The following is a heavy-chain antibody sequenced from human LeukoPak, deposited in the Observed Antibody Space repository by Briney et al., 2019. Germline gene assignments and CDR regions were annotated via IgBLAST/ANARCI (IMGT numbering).Heavy chain of an antibody. Sequence: PSETLSLTCTVSGGSISSYYWSWIRQPPGKGLEWIGYISNSGSTNYNVSLKSRVTISVDTSKNQFSLKLSSVTAADTAVYHCARVGYSSGWFWYFDLWGRGTLVTVPS. J-gene: IGHJ2*01. CDR1: GGSISSYY. D-gene: IGHD6-19*01. V-gene: IGHV4-59*01. CDR2: ISNSGST. CDR3: ARVGYSSGWFWYFDL.